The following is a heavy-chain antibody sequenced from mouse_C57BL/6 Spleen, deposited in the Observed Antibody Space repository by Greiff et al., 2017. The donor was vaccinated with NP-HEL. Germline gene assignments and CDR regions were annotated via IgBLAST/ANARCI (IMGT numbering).Heavy chain of an antibody. D-gene: IGHD2-2*01. CDR2: ISSGSSTI. V-gene: IGHV5-17*01. Sequence: EVKLVESGGGLVKPGGSLKLSCAASGFTFSDYGMHWVRQAPEKGLEWVAYISSGSSTIYYADTVKGRFTISRDNAKNTLFLQMTSLRSEDTAMYYCARMVRRAWFAYWGQGTLVTVSA. J-gene: IGHJ3*01. CDR1: GFTFSDYG. CDR3: ARMVRRAWFAY.